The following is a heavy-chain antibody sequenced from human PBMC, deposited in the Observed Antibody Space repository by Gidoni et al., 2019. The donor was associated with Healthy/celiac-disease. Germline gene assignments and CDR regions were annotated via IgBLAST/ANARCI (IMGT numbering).Heavy chain of an antibody. D-gene: IGHD1-1*01. J-gene: IGHJ4*02. Sequence: GPGLVKPSETLSLTCTVSGGSISSYYWSWIRQPPGKGLEWIGYIYYSGSTNYNPSLKSRVTISVDTSKNQFSLKLSSVTAADTAVYYCARDSAGTTWRGLDYWGQGTLVTVSS. CDR1: GGSISSYY. CDR3: ARDSAGTTWRGLDY. V-gene: IGHV4-59*01. CDR2: IYYSGST.